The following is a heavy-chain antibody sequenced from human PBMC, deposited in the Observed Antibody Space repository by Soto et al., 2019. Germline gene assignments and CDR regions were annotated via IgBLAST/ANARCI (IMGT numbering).Heavy chain of an antibody. CDR2: MNPNSGNT. CDR1: GYTFTSYD. V-gene: IGHV1-8*01. D-gene: IGHD2-21*02. J-gene: IGHJ6*03. CDR3: AREGLPTGNYYYYMDV. Sequence: ASVKVSCKASGYTFTSYDINWVRQATGQGLEWMGWMNPNSGNTGYAQKFQGRVTMTRNTSISTAYMELGSLRSEDTAVYYCAREGLPTGNYYYYMDVWGKGTTVTVSS.